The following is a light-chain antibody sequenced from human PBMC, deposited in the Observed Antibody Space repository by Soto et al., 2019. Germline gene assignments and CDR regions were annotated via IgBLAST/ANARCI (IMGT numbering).Light chain of an antibody. CDR2: RTS. Sequence: EIVLTQSPDTLSLSPGERVTLSCRASQSVSRSFLAWYQQKPGQAPRLLIYRTSYRATGIPDRFTGSWSGTYFTLTISRLEPEDFAVYYCQQYGSAPLTFGGGAKVEIK. J-gene: IGKJ4*01. CDR3: QQYGSAPLT. CDR1: QSVSRSF. V-gene: IGKV3-20*01.